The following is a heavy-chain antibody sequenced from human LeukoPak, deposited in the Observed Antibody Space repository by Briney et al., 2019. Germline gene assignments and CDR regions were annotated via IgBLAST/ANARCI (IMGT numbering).Heavy chain of an antibody. CDR2: MHPGNGNT. Sequence: ASVKVSCKASGHRFISNYIQWVRQAPGLGPEWIGWMHPGNGNTRYAEKFQGRVTMTRDTSINTAYMDLSSLRSDDTAVYYCAREGSYCVGGDCYSFDFWGQGTLITVSS. V-gene: IGHV1-2*02. D-gene: IGHD2-21*02. CDR3: AREGSYCVGGDCYSFDF. CDR1: GHRFISNY. J-gene: IGHJ4*02.